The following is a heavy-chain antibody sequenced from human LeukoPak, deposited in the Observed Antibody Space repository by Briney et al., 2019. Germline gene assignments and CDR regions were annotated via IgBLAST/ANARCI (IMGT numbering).Heavy chain of an antibody. CDR1: GYSFTSYW. CDR3: ARIRLGYCTSTSSPTNYYYYMDV. CDR2: IYPGDSDT. Sequence: GGSLKISCKGSGYSFTSYWIGWVRQMPGKGLEWMASIYPGDSDTRYSPSFRGQVTISADKSIITADLQWSSLKASDTAMYYCARIRLGYCTSTSSPTNYYYYMDVWGKGTTVTISS. V-gene: IGHV5-51*01. J-gene: IGHJ6*03. D-gene: IGHD2-2*01.